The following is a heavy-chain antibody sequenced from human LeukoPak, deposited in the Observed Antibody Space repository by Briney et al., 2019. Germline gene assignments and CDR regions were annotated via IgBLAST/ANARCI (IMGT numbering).Heavy chain of an antibody. CDR1: EFSFETYW. Sequence: GGSLRLSCVALEFSFETYWMSWVRQAPGKGPEWVANINEDGSEKHYVGSVRGRFTISRDNADNSLHLQMNSLRPEDMAVYYCARGETMDVWGKGTTVTVSS. J-gene: IGHJ6*03. V-gene: IGHV3-7*01. CDR3: ARGETMDV. CDR2: INEDGSEK. D-gene: IGHD5-24*01.